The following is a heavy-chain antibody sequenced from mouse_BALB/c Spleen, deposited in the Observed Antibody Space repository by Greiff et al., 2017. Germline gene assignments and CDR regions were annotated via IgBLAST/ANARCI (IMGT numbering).Heavy chain of an antibody. CDR1: GFSLTSYG. V-gene: IGHV2-2-2*01. J-gene: IGHJ4*01. CDR2: IWSGGST. CDR3: VRNAATVYYAMDY. Sequence: VQLKESGPGLVQPSQSLSITCTVSGFSLTSYGVHWVRQSPGKGLEWLGVIWSGGSTDYNAAFISRLSISKDNSKSQVFFKMNSLQADDTAIYYCVRNAATVYYAMDYWGQGTSVTVSS. D-gene: IGHD1-1*01.